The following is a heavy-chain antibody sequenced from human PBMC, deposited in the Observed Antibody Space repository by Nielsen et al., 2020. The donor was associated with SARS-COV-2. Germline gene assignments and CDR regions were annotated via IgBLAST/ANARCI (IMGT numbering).Heavy chain of an antibody. V-gene: IGHV4-4*08. J-gene: IGHJ4*02. CDR2: IYYSGST. D-gene: IGHD3-22*01. Sequence: RQAPGKGLEWIGYIYYSGSTNYNPSLKSRVTISVDTSKNQFSLKLSSVTAADTAVYYCVRDSVGSLSIFNYYDSSGFGFDYWGQGTLVTVSS. CDR3: VRDSVGSLSIFNYYDSSGFGFDY.